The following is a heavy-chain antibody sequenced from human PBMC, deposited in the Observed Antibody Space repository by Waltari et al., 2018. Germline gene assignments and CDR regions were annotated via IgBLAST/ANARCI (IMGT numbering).Heavy chain of an antibody. CDR2: ISSSSSYI. CDR3: AREAYSGYDTVGY. CDR1: GFTFSSYS. Sequence: EVQLVESGGGLVKPGGSLRLSCAASGFTFSSYSMNWVRQARGRGLEWSESISSSSSYIYYADSVKGRFTISRDNAKNSRYLQMNSLRAEDTAVYYCAREAYSGYDTVGYWGQGTLVTVSS. J-gene: IGHJ4*02. D-gene: IGHD5-12*01. V-gene: IGHV3-21*01.